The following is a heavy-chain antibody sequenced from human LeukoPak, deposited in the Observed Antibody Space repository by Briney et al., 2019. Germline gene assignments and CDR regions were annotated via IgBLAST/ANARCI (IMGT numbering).Heavy chain of an antibody. CDR1: GFTFSSYG. D-gene: IGHD5-12*01. Sequence: GRSLRLSCAASGFTFSSYGMHWVRQAPGKGLEWVAVIWYDGSNKYHADSVKGRFTISRDNSKNTLYLQMNSLRAEDTAVYYCARDRSGYSGYDVIDYWGQGTLVTVSS. V-gene: IGHV3-33*01. CDR3: ARDRSGYSGYDVIDY. CDR2: IWYDGSNK. J-gene: IGHJ4*02.